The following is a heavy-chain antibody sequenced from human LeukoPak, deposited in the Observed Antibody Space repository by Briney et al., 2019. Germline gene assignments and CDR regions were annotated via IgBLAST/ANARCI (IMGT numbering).Heavy chain of an antibody. V-gene: IGHV4-59*01. Sequence: SETLSLTCTVSGDSISSYYWSWIRQPPGKGLEWIGNIYNSGTKYNPSLTSRVTISVDTSKNQFSLKLTSVTAADTAVYYCARVSSSGQWLVPFDYWGQGTLVTVSS. D-gene: IGHD6-19*01. CDR1: GDSISSYY. J-gene: IGHJ4*02. CDR2: IYNSGT. CDR3: ARVSSSGQWLVPFDY.